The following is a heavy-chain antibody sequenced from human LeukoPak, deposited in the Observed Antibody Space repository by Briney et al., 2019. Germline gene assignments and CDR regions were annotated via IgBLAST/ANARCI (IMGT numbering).Heavy chain of an antibody. CDR3: ARGQVVPAAINWFDP. CDR1: GGTFSSYA. J-gene: IGHJ5*02. V-gene: IGHV1-8*03. D-gene: IGHD2-2*02. Sequence: ASVKVSCKASGGTFSSYAISWVRQAPGQGLEWMGWMNPNSGNTGYAQKFQGRVTITRNTSISTAYMELSSLRSEDTAVYYCARGQVVPAAINWFDPWGQGTLVTVSS. CDR2: MNPNSGNT.